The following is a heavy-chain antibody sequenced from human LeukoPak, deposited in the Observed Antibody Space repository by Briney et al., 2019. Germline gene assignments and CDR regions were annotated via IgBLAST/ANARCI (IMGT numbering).Heavy chain of an antibody. CDR2: IRSKANSYAT. CDR3: AKDLTHEQWLVNLDY. Sequence: GGSLRLSCAASGFTFSGSAMHWVRQASGKGLEWVGRIRSKANSYATAYAASVKGRFTISRDDSKNTAYLQMNSLRAEDTAVYYCAKDLTHEQWLVNLDYWGQGTLVTVSS. D-gene: IGHD6-19*01. V-gene: IGHV3-73*01. J-gene: IGHJ4*02. CDR1: GFTFSGSA.